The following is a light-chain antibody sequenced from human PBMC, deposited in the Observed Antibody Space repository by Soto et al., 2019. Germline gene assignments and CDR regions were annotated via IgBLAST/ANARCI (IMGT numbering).Light chain of an antibody. V-gene: IGKV1-5*03. CDR3: QHYNSYSEA. Sequence: DIQMTQSPSTLSGSVGGRVTITCRASQTISSWLAWYQQEPGKAPKLLIYKASTLKSGVPSRFSGSGSGTEFTLTISSLQPDDFATYYCQHYNSYSEAFGQGTKVEL. CDR1: QTISSW. J-gene: IGKJ1*01. CDR2: KAS.